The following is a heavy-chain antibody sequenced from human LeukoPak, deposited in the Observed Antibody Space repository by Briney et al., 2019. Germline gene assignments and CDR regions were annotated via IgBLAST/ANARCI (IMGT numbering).Heavy chain of an antibody. CDR2: IYSGGST. CDR3: ARDRLWFGEFDY. CDR1: GFTFSSYS. Sequence: GGSLRLSCAASGFTFSSYSMSWVRQAPGKGLEWVSVIYSGGSTYYADSVKGRFTISRDNSKNTLYLQMNSLRAEDTAVYYCARDRLWFGEFDYWGQGTLVTVSS. D-gene: IGHD3-10*01. V-gene: IGHV3-53*01. J-gene: IGHJ4*02.